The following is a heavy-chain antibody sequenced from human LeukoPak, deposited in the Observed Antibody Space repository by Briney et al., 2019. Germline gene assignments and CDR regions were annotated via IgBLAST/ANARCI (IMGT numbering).Heavy chain of an antibody. CDR1: GFTFSSYG. J-gene: IGHJ4*02. D-gene: IGHD3-16*01. V-gene: IGHV3-30*19. CDR2: ISYDGSNK. CDR3: ARGPLGGHFDY. Sequence: GGSLRLSFAASGFTFSSYGMHWVRQAPGKGLEWVAVISYDGSNKYYADSVKGRFTISRDNSKNTLYLQMNSLRAEDTAVYYCARGPLGGHFDYWGQGTLVTVSS.